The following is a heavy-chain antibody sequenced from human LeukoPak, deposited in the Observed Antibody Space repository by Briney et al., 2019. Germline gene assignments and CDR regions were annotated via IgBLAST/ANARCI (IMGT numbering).Heavy chain of an antibody. J-gene: IGHJ4*02. V-gene: IGHV3-30*02. D-gene: IGHD2-2*02. Sequence: QPGGSLRLSCVASGFTFSTYGMHWVRQAPGKGLEWVAFMQYDGSIKYYADSVKGRFTISRDNSKSTLYLQMNSLRGEDTAVYYCTEDIPGTPFNYWGQGTLVTVSS. CDR1: GFTFSTYG. CDR2: MQYDGSIK. CDR3: TEDIPGTPFNY.